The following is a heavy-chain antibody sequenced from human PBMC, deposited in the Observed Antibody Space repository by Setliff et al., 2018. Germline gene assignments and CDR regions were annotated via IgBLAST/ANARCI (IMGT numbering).Heavy chain of an antibody. CDR3: ARVTIAVAGYFDF. Sequence: GASVKVSCKASGYTFTSYGFSWVRQAPGQGLEWMGIINPSGGSTSYAQKFQGRVTMTRDTSTSTVYMELSSLRSEDTAVYYCARVTIAVAGYFDFWGQGTLVTVSS. CDR1: GYTFTSYG. V-gene: IGHV1-46*01. CDR2: INPSGGST. J-gene: IGHJ4*02. D-gene: IGHD6-19*01.